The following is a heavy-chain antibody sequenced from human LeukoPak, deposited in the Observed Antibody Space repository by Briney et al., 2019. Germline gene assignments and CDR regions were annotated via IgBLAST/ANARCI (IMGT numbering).Heavy chain of an antibody. Sequence: PSETLSLTCIVSGDSITSGSYYWSWIRQPPGKGLEWIGEINHSGSTNYNPSLKSRVTISVDTSKNQFSLKLSSVTAADTAVYYCASNSVYSSGWYDYWGQGTLVTVPS. CDR2: INHSGST. CDR1: GDSITSGSYY. J-gene: IGHJ4*02. CDR3: ASNSVYSSGWYDY. V-gene: IGHV4-39*07. D-gene: IGHD6-19*01.